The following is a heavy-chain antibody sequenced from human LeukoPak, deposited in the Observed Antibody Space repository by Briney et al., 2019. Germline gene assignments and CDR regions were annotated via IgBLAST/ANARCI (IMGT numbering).Heavy chain of an antibody. CDR3: ARVSSSGIAARRVLIDY. CDR2: INHSGST. CDR1: GGSFSGYY. J-gene: IGHJ4*02. V-gene: IGHV4-34*01. D-gene: IGHD6-6*01. Sequence: PSETLSLTCAVYGGSFSGYYWSWIRQPPGKGLEWIGEINHSGSTNYNPSLKSRVTISVDTSKNQFSLKLSSVTAADTAVHYCARVSSSGIAARRVLIDYWGQGTLVTVSS.